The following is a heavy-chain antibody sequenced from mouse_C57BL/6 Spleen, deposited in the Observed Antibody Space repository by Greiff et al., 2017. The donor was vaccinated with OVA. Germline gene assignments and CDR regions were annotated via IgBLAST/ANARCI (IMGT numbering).Heavy chain of an antibody. CDR1: GYTFTSYW. V-gene: IGHV1-52*01. Sequence: QVQLQQPGAELVRPGSSVKLSCKASGYTFTSYWMHWVKQRPIQGLEWIGNIDPSDSETHYNQKFKDKATLTVDKSSSTAYMQLSSLTSEDSAVYYCARKGGKYGNDAMDYWGQGTSVTVSS. CDR3: ARKGGKYGNDAMDY. CDR2: IDPSDSET. D-gene: IGHD2-1*01. J-gene: IGHJ4*01.